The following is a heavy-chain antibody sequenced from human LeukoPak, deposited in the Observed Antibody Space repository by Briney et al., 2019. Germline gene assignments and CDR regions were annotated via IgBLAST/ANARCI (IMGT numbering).Heavy chain of an antibody. J-gene: IGHJ4*02. V-gene: IGHV3-15*01. Sequence: NPGGSLRLSCEASGFIFSSAWMTWVRQAPGKGLEWVGHIKNKTNGGTTDYAAPVKGRFIISRDDSKKTLYLQMNSLRAEDTAVYYCARVLYDSSGRTFDYWGQGTLVTVSS. CDR3: ARVLYDSSGRTFDY. D-gene: IGHD3-22*01. CDR1: GFIFSSAW. CDR2: IKNKTNGGTT.